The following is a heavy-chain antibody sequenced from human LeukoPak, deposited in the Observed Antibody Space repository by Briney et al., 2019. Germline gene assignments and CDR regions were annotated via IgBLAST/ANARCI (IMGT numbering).Heavy chain of an antibody. D-gene: IGHD3-3*01. J-gene: IGHJ3*02. CDR1: GDSISSGYYY. Sequence: PSETLSLTCTVSGDSISSGYYYWSWIRQPPGKGLEWIGYIYYSGSTYYNPSLKSRVTISVDTSKNQFSLKLSSVTAADTAVYYCARALGDYDFWSGTPTYDAFDIWGQGTMVTVSS. CDR2: IYYSGST. CDR3: ARALGDYDFWSGTPTYDAFDI. V-gene: IGHV4-30-4*08.